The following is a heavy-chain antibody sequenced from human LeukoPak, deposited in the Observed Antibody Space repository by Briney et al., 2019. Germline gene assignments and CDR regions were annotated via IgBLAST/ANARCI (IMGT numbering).Heavy chain of an antibody. J-gene: IGHJ4*02. CDR2: ISSSGSTI. Sequence: GGSLRLSCAASGFTFSSYEMNWVRQAPGKGLEWVSYISSSGSTIYYADSVKGRFTISRDNAKNSLYLQMNSLRAEDTAVYYCALSDTAMGDFWGQGTLVTVSS. D-gene: IGHD5-18*01. CDR1: GFTFSSYE. CDR3: ALSDTAMGDF. V-gene: IGHV3-48*03.